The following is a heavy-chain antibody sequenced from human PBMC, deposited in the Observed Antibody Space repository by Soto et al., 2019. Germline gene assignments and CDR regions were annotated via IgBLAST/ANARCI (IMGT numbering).Heavy chain of an antibody. D-gene: IGHD3-16*01. V-gene: IGHV1-24*01. CDR3: AKVPAYDYVWGTYYYFDY. CDR1: GYTLTELS. Sequence: ASVKVSCKVSGYTLTELSMQWVRQAPGKGLEWMGGFDPEDGETIYAQKFQGRVTMTEDTSTDTAYMELSSLRSEDTAVYYCAKVPAYDYVWGTYYYFDYWGLGALVTVSS. J-gene: IGHJ4*02. CDR2: FDPEDGET.